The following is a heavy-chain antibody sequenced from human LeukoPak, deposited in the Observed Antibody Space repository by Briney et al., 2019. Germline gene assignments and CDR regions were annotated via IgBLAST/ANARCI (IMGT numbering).Heavy chain of an antibody. CDR1: GFTFSNSY. D-gene: IGHD5-24*01. V-gene: IGHV3-53*01. CDR2: IYPSGNI. J-gene: IGHJ4*02. CDR3: ARTFVSGDGYKVGYFDY. Sequence: GGSLRLSCAASGFTFSNSYMSWVRQAPGKGLEWVSLIYPSGNIYYADSMKGRFTISRDNSKNTLFLQMNSLRAEDTAIYYCARTFVSGDGYKVGYFDYWGQGTLVTVSS.